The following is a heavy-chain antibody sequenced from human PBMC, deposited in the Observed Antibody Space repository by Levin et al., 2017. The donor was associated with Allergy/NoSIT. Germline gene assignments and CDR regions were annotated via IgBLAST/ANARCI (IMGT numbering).Heavy chain of an antibody. J-gene: IGHJ5*02. D-gene: IGHD3-3*01. CDR3: ARDEAPYYDFWSGHHRGWFDP. CDR2: ISAYNGNT. V-gene: IGHV1-18*01. CDR1: GYTFTSYG. Sequence: GESLKISCKASGYTFTSYGISWVRQAPGQGLEWMGWISAYNGNTNYAQKLQGRVTMTTDTSTSTAYMELRSLRSDDTAVYYCARDEAPYYDFWSGHHRGWFDPWGQGTLVTVSS.